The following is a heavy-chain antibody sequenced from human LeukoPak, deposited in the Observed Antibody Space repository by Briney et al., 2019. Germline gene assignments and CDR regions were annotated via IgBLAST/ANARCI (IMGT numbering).Heavy chain of an antibody. D-gene: IGHD2-21*01. V-gene: IGHV3-33*01. J-gene: IGHJ6*02. Sequence: GGSLRLSCAASGFTFRSHGMHWVRQAPGKGLEWVAVIWYNGSNEYYTDSVKGRFTISRDNSKNTLSLQMNSLRAEDTAFYYCARSKGIPGYYYGMDVWGQGTTVTVSS. CDR3: ARSKGIPGYYYGMDV. CDR1: GFTFRSHG. CDR2: IWYNGSNE.